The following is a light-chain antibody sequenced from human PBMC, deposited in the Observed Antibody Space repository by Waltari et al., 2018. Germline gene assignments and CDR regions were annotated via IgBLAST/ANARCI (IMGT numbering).Light chain of an antibody. CDR1: SSDIGFYNY. CDR2: DVS. V-gene: IGLV2-14*03. J-gene: IGLJ3*02. CDR3: NSYTGSSSWV. Sequence: QSALTQPASVSGSPGQSITISCYGTSSDIGFYNYVSWYQHHPGKAPKLMIYDVSQRPSGVSDRFSGSKSGNTASLTISGLQAEDEADYYCNSYTGSSSWVVGGGTKVTVL.